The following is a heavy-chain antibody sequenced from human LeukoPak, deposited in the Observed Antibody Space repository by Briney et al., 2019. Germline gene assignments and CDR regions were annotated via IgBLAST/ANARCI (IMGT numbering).Heavy chain of an antibody. D-gene: IGHD2-15*01. CDR3: ARGYCSGTACDLDY. CDR2: IYSDGRTT. V-gene: IGHV3-74*01. J-gene: IGHJ4*02. CDR1: GFTFSSSW. Sequence: GGSLRLSCVASGFTFSSSWMHWVRQVPGKGLVWVSRIYSDGRTTDYADSVKGRFTISRDNSKNTLYLQTNSLRAEDTAVYYCARGYCSGTACDLDYWGQGTLVTVSS.